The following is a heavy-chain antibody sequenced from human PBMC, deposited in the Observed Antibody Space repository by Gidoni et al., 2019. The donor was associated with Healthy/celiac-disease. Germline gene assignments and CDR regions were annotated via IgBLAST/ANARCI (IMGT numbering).Heavy chain of an antibody. D-gene: IGHD6-6*01. CDR2: ISSSSSYT. CDR1: GFPFSDYY. V-gene: IGHV3-11*06. CDR3: AREYSSSSDYDY. J-gene: IGHJ4*02. Sequence: QVQLVESGGGLVKPGGSLRLSCAASGFPFSDYYMSWIRQAPGKGLEWVSYISSSSSYTNYADSVKGRFTISRDNAKNSLYLQMNSLRAEDTAVYYCAREYSSSSDYDYWGQGTLVTVSS.